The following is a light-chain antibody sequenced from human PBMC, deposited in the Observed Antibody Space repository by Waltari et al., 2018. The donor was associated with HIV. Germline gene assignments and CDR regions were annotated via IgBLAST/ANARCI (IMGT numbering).Light chain of an antibody. Sequence: SSLSASVGDRVTITCRTSQNIINYLNWYHQSPGKAPNLLIFAASTVQDGVSSRFSGSGSGTDFALSIAGLQREDFGTYYCQQTFSPPRTFG. V-gene: IGKV1-39*01. J-gene: IGKJ1*01. CDR1: QNIINY. CDR3: QQTFSPPRT. CDR2: AAS.